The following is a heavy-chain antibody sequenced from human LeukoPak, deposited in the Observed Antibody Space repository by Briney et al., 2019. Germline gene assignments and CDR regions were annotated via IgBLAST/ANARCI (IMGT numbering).Heavy chain of an antibody. J-gene: IGHJ3*02. CDR1: GGSISSYY. D-gene: IGHD3-22*01. CDR3: ARHLDYYDSSGPVYAFDI. CDR2: IYYSGST. Sequence: SETLSLTCTVSGGSISSYYWRWIRQPPGKGLEWIGYIYYSGSTNYNPSLKSRVTISVDTSKNQFSLKLSSVTAADTAVYYCARHLDYYDSSGPVYAFDIWGQGTMVTVSS. V-gene: IGHV4-59*08.